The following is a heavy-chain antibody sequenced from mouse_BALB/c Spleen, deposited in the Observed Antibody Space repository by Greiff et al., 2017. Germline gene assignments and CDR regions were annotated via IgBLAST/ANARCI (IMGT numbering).Heavy chain of an antibody. CDR1: GYAFTSYN. CDR2: IDPYNGGT. Sequence: VQLKESGPELVKPGASVKVSCKASGYAFTSYNMYWVKQSHGKSLEWIGYIDPYNGGTSYNQKFKGKATLTVDKSSSTAYMHLNSLTSEDSAVYYCARRGITTVVIDYWGQGTTLTVSS. D-gene: IGHD1-1*01. CDR3: ARRGITTVVIDY. J-gene: IGHJ2*01. V-gene: IGHV1S135*01.